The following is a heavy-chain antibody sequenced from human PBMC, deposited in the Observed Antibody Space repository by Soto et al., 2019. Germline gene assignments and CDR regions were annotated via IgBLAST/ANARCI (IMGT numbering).Heavy chain of an antibody. CDR1: GYRFSDYY. V-gene: IGHV1-2*02. D-gene: IGHD5-12*01. CDR2: MNLNSGNP. CDR3: ARESGGATATLDYYYFYMDV. Sequence: QVQLVQSGAEVKKPGASVTVSCKASGYRFSDYYLHWVRQAPGQGPGWMGWMNLNSGNPKHAQTFKGRVTMTRDTSVRTAFMELNWLKSDDTAVYYCARESGGATATLDYYYFYMDVWGIGTTVTVSS. J-gene: IGHJ6*03.